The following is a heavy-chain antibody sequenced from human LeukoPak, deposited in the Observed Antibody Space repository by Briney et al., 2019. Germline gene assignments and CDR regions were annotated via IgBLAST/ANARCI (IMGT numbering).Heavy chain of an antibody. V-gene: IGHV3-33*01. J-gene: IGHJ4*02. CDR2: VWYDGNNK. Sequence: GGSLRLSCAASGFTFSSFGMHWVRQAPGKGLEWVAVVWYDGNNKYYADSVKGRFTISRDNSKNTLYLQMNSLRAEDTAVYYCASTTRVFRYYFDYWGQGTLVTVSS. D-gene: IGHD1-1*01. CDR1: GFTFSSFG. CDR3: ASTTRVFRYYFDY.